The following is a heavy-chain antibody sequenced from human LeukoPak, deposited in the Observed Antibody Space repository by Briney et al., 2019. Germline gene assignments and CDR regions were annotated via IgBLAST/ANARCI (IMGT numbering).Heavy chain of an antibody. J-gene: IGHJ4*02. Sequence: PGGSLRLSCAASGFTFSSYSMNWVRQAPGKGLEWVSSISSSSSYIYYADSVKGRFTISRDNAKNSLYLQMNSLRAEDTAVYYCARGSYYYDSSGYYKRFDYWGQGTLVTVSS. CDR1: GFTFSSYS. CDR2: ISSSSSYI. D-gene: IGHD3-22*01. V-gene: IGHV3-21*01. CDR3: ARGSYYYDSSGYYKRFDY.